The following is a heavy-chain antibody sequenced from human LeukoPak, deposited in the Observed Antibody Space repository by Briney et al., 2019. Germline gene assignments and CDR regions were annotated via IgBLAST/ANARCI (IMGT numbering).Heavy chain of an antibody. J-gene: IGHJ6*02. V-gene: IGHV4-59*08. D-gene: IGHD2-21*01. Sequence: SETLSLTCTVSGGSISSYYWSWIRQPPGKGLEWIGYIYYSGSTNYNPSLKSRVTISVDTSKNQFSLKLSSVTAADTAVYYCARTQGRDYLRITGYYYGMDVWGQGTTVTVSS. CDR2: IYYSGST. CDR3: ARTQGRDYLRITGYYYGMDV. CDR1: GGSISSYY.